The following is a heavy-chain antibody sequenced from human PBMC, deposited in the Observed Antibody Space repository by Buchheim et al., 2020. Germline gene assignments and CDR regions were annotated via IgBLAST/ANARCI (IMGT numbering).Heavy chain of an antibody. CDR2: IYPGDSDT. CDR1: GYSFSNYW. Sequence: EVQLVQSGAELKKLGESLKISCKGSGYSFSNYWIGWVRQMPGKGLEWMGIIYPGDSDTKHSPSFQGQVTISADRSINTAYPQWSSLKASDTAIYYCARHPISDVYYFDYWGQGTL. J-gene: IGHJ4*02. V-gene: IGHV5-51*01. D-gene: IGHD5/OR15-5a*01. CDR3: ARHPISDVYYFDY.